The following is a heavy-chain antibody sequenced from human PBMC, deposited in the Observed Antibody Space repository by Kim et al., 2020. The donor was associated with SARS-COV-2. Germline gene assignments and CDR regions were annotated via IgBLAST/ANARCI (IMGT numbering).Heavy chain of an antibody. D-gene: IGHD5-18*01. CDR3: ARDRYSYGYYYYYGMDV. Sequence: SETLSLTCTVSGGSISSYYWSWIRQPAGKGLEWIGRIYTSGSTNYNPSLKSRVTMSVDTSKNQFSLKLSSVTAADTAVYYCARDRYSYGYYYYYGMDVWGQGTTVTVSS. J-gene: IGHJ6*02. CDR2: IYTSGST. V-gene: IGHV4-4*07. CDR1: GGSISSYY.